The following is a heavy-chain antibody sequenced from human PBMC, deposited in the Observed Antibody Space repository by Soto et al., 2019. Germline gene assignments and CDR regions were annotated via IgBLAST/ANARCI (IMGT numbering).Heavy chain of an antibody. J-gene: IGHJ3*02. V-gene: IGHV1-46*01. D-gene: IGHD2-21*02. CDR2: INPSGGST. CDR1: GYTFTSYY. Sequence: ASVKVSCKASGYTFTSYYMHWVRQAPGQGLEWMGIINPSGGSTSYAQKFQGRVTMTRDTSTSTVYMELGSLRSEDTAVYYCARVRLPQDAFAIRGQGTMVTVSS. CDR3: ARVRLPQDAFAI.